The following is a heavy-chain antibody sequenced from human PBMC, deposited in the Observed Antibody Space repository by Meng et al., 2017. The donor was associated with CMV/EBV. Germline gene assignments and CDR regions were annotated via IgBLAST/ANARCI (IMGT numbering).Heavy chain of an antibody. CDR1: GFTFSSYG. V-gene: IGHV3-30*02. CDR2: IRYDGSNK. CDR3: AKDGRADIVVVPAAIDY. Sequence: GGSLRLSCAASGFTFSSYGMHWVRQAPGKGLEWVAFIRYDGSNKYYADSVKGRFTISRDNSKNTLYLQMNSLRAEDTAVYYCAKDGRADIVVVPAAIDYWGQGTQVTVSS. J-gene: IGHJ4*02. D-gene: IGHD2-2*01.